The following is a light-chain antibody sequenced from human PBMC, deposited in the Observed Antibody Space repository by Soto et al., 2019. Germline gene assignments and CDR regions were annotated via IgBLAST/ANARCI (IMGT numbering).Light chain of an antibody. CDR2: DAS. Sequence: EIVLTQPPATQSLSPGERATLSCRASQSVSSYLAWYQQKPGQAPRLLIYDASNRATGIPARFSGSGSGTDFTLTISSLEPEDFAVYYCQQRSNWPPFTFGPGTKVDIK. CDR1: QSVSSY. CDR3: QQRSNWPPFT. V-gene: IGKV3-11*01. J-gene: IGKJ3*01.